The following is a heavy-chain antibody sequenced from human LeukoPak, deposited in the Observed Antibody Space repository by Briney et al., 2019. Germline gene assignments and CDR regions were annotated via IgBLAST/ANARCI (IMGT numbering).Heavy chain of an antibody. D-gene: IGHD3-22*01. J-gene: IGHJ4*02. CDR3: AREFYYYDSSGRIDY. CDR2: IYSGGST. V-gene: IGHV3-66*02. Sequence: GGSLRLSCAASGFTVSSNYTSWVRQAPGKGLEWVSVIYSGGSTYYADSVKGRFTISRDNSKNTLYLQMNSLRAEDTAVYYCAREFYYYDSSGRIDYWGQGTLVTVSS. CDR1: GFTVSSNY.